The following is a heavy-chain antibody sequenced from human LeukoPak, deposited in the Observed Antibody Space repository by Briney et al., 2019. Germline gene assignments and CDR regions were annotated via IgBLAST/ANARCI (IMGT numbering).Heavy chain of an antibody. CDR3: ARESFEGSSCLDY. V-gene: IGHV3-7*01. Sequence: GGSLRLSCAASGFTFSSYWMSWVRQAPGKGLEWVANIKQDGSEKYYVDSVKGRFTISRDNAKNSLYLQMNSLRAEDTAVYYCARESFEGSSCLDYWGQGTLVAVSS. D-gene: IGHD6-13*01. CDR2: IKQDGSEK. CDR1: GFTFSSYW. J-gene: IGHJ4*02.